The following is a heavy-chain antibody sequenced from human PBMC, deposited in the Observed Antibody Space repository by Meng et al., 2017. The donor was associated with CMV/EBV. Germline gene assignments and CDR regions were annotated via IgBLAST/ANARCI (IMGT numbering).Heavy chain of an antibody. J-gene: IGHJ6*02. D-gene: IGHD3-3*01. Sequence: LSLTCAASGFTFSSYAMHWVRQAPGKGLEWVAVISYDGSNKYYADSVKGRFTISRDNSKNTLYLQMNSLRAEDTAVYYCARAMVNDFWSGSIVYYYYGMDVRGQGTTVTVSS. CDR1: GFTFSSYA. CDR3: ARAMVNDFWSGSIVYYYYGMDV. CDR2: ISYDGSNK. V-gene: IGHV3-30-3*01.